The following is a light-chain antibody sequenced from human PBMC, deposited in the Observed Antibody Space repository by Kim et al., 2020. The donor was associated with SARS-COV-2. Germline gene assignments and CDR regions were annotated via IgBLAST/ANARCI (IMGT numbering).Light chain of an antibody. CDR3: HHRSDWPLT. V-gene: IGKV3-11*01. CDR2: DAS. J-gene: IGKJ4*01. Sequence: EIVLTQSPATLSLSPGERATLSCRASRSVSIFLAWYQQKPGQAPRLLIYDASNRATGIPARFSGSGSGTDFTLTISSLEPEDFAVYYCHHRSDWPLTFGGGTKVDIK. CDR1: RSVSIF.